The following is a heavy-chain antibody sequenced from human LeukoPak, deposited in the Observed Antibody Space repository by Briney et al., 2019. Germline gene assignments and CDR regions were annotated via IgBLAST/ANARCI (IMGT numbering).Heavy chain of an antibody. CDR2: ISGSGGST. V-gene: IGHV3-23*01. D-gene: IGHD3-10*01. J-gene: IGHJ4*02. Sequence: GGSLRPSCAASGFTFSSYAMSWVRQAPGKGLEWVSAISGSGGSTYYADSVKGRFTISRDNSKNTLYLQMNSLRAEDTAVYYCAKTPTMVRGVIRYWGQGTLVTVSS. CDR1: GFTFSSYA. CDR3: AKTPTMVRGVIRY.